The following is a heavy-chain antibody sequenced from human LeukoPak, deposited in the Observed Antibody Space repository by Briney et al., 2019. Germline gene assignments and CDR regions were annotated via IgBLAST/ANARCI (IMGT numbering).Heavy chain of an antibody. CDR2: IYYSGST. Sequence: KPSETLSLTCTVSGGSISSSSYYWGWIRQPPGKGLEWIGYIYYSGSTNYNPSLKSRVTISVDTSKNQFSLKLSSVTAADTAVYYCARAVDTAMVNYFDYWGQGTLVTVSS. CDR3: ARAVDTAMVNYFDY. CDR1: GGSISSSSYY. V-gene: IGHV4-61*05. J-gene: IGHJ4*02. D-gene: IGHD5-18*01.